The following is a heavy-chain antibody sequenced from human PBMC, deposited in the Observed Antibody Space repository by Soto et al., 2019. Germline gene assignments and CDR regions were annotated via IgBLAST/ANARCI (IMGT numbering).Heavy chain of an antibody. J-gene: IGHJ6*02. CDR1: GFTFSSYG. CDR2: IWYDGSNK. D-gene: IGHD1-26*01. CDR3: ARDITPKWELLAFDYYYYGMDV. V-gene: IGHV3-33*01. Sequence: QVQLVESGGGVVQPGRSLRLSCAASGFTFSSYGMHWVRQAPGKGLEWVAVIWYDGSNKYYADSVKGRFTISRDNSKNTLYLQMNSLRAEDTAVYYCARDITPKWELLAFDYYYYGMDVWGQGTTVTVSS.